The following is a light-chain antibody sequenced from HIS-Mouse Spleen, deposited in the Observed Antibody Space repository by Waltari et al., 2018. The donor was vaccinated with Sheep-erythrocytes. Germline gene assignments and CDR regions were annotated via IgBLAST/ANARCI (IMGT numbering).Light chain of an antibody. CDR3: CSYAGSSTYVV. CDR2: EGS. CDR1: RSDVGSYHL. V-gene: IGLV2-23*01. J-gene: IGLJ2*01. Sequence: QSALTQPASVSGSPGQSITISCTGTRSDVGSYHLVSWYHQHPGKAPKLMIYEGSKRPSGVSNRFSGSKSGNTASLTISGLQAEDEADYYCCSYAGSSTYVVFGGGTKLTVL.